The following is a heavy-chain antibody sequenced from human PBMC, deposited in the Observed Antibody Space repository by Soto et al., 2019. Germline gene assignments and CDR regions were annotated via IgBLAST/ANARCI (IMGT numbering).Heavy chain of an antibody. V-gene: IGHV4-59*01. J-gene: IGHJ4*02. CDR1: GGSISSYY. CDR2: IYYSGST. CDR3: ARELSNYFDY. Sequence: PSETLSLTCTVSGGSISSYYWSWIRQPPGKGLEWIGYIYYSGSTNYNPSLKSRVTISVDTSKNQFSLKLSSVTAADTAVYYCARELSNYFDYWGQGTLVTVSS. D-gene: IGHD3-16*02.